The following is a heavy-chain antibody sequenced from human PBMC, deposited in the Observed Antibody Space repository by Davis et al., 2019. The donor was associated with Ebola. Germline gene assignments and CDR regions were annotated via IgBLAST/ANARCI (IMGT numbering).Heavy chain of an antibody. CDR1: GFTLSSYW. V-gene: IGHV3-7*03. CDR2: INQDGSEK. CDR3: AREKERSLWYNWFDP. D-gene: IGHD1-26*01. J-gene: IGHJ5*02. Sequence: GGSLRLSCAASGFTLSSYWMSWVRQAPGKGLQWVANINQDGSEKNYVDSVKGRFTISRDNAKNSLYLQMNSLRAEDTAVYYCAREKERSLWYNWFDPWGQGTLVTVSS.